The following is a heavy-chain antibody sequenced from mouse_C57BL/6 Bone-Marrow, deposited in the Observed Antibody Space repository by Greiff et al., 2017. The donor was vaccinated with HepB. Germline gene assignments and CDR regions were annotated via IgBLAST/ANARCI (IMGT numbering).Heavy chain of an antibody. V-gene: IGHV3-6*01. CDR1: GYSITSGYY. CDR2: ISYDGSN. CDR3: ARDRDEAY. J-gene: IGHJ3*01. Sequence: ESGPGLVKPSQSLSLTCSVTGYSITSGYYWNWIRQFPGNKLEWMGYISYDGSNNYNPSLKNRISITRDTSKNQFFLKLNSVTTEDTATYYCARDRDEAYWGQGTLVTVSA.